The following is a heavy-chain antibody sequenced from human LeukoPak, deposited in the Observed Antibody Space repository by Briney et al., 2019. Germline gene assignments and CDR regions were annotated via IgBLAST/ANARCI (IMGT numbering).Heavy chain of an antibody. CDR1: GFTFSSYA. CDR2: ISGSGGST. D-gene: IGHD3-10*01. J-gene: IGHJ4*02. V-gene: IGHV3-23*01. CDR3: AKINTDDYYGSGSYLVY. Sequence: PGGSLRLSRAASGFTFSSYAMSWVRQAPGKGLEWVSAISGSGGSTYYADSVKGRFTISRDNSKNTLYLQMNSLRAEDTAVYYCAKINTDDYYGSGSYLVYWSQGTLVTVSS.